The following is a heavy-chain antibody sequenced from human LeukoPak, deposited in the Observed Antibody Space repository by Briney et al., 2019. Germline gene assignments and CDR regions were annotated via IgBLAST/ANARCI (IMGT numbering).Heavy chain of an antibody. CDR3: ARDHSPIAVAGTVAYYYYGMDV. D-gene: IGHD6-19*01. V-gene: IGHV1-2*02. Sequence: ASVKVSCKASGYTFTGYYMHWVRQAPGQGLEWMGWINPNSGGTNYAQKFQGRVTMTRDTSISTAYMELSRLRSDDTAVYYCARDHSPIAVAGTVAYYYYGMDVWAKGPRSPSP. CDR2: INPNSGGT. CDR1: GYTFTGYY. J-gene: IGHJ6*02.